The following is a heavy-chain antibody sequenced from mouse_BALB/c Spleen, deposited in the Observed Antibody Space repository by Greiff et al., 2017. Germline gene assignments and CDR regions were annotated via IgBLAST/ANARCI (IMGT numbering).Heavy chain of an antibody. J-gene: IGHJ4*01. CDR2: ISSGGGNT. CDR1: GFTFSSYT. D-gene: IGHD2-4*01. CDR3: ARNMIRAMDY. Sequence: DVKLVESGGGLVKPGGSLKLSCAASGFTFSSYTMSWVRQTPEKRLEWVATISSGGGNTYYPDSVKGRFTISRDNAKNNLYLQMSSLRSEDTALYYCARNMIRAMDYWGQGTSVTVSS. V-gene: IGHV5-9*03.